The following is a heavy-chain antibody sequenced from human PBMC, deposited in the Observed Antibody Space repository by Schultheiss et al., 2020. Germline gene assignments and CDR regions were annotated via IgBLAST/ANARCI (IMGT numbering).Heavy chain of an antibody. V-gene: IGHV4-59*01. J-gene: IGHJ4*02. CDR2: IYYSGST. D-gene: IGHD5-18*01. CDR3: ARDGGGYSYGIDH. Sequence: SATLSLTCTVSGGSISSYYWSWIRQPPGKGLEWIGYIYYSGSTNYNPSLKSRVTISVDTSKNQFSLKLSSVTAADTAVYYCARDGGGYSYGIDHWGQGTLVTVSS. CDR1: GGSISSYY.